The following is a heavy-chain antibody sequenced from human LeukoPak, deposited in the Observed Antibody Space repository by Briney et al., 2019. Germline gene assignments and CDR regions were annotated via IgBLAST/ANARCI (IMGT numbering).Heavy chain of an antibody. D-gene: IGHD2-2*01. Sequence: GGSLRLSCAASGFIFNNYNINWVRQAPGKGLQWVSSISSNSSYIYYADSVKGRFTISRDNAKNSLYLQMNSLRAEDTAVYYCARDPALVVPAAKGGYYYYYMDVWGKGTTVTVSS. CDR1: GFIFNNYN. J-gene: IGHJ6*03. CDR2: ISSNSSYI. CDR3: ARDPALVVPAAKGGYYYYYMDV. V-gene: IGHV3-21*01.